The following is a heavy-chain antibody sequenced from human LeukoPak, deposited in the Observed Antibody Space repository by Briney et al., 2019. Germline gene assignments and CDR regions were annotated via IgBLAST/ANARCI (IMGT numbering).Heavy chain of an antibody. CDR1: GYTVTSYA. CDR2: INAGYGNT. CDR3: AREHSSSWSDFDY. J-gene: IGHJ4*02. V-gene: IGHV1-3*01. Sequence: ASVKVSCKASGYTVTSYALHWVRQAPGQRLEWMGWINAGYGNTKYSQKFQGRVTITRDTSASTAYMELSSLRSEDTAVYYCAREHSSSWSDFDYWGQGTLVTVSS. D-gene: IGHD6-13*01.